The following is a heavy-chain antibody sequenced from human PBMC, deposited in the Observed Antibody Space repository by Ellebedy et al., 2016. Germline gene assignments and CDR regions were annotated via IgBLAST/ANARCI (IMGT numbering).Heavy chain of an antibody. J-gene: IGHJ4*02. V-gene: IGHV5-51*01. D-gene: IGHD6-13*01. Sequence: GESLKISXKGSGYRFSNYWIGWVRQMPGKGLEWMGIIYPGDSDTRYSPSFQGQVTISADKSINTAYLQWSSLKASDTAIYLCARVAAQGGTEDRHFDYWGQGTRVTVSS. CDR3: ARVAAQGGTEDRHFDY. CDR2: IYPGDSDT. CDR1: GYRFSNYW.